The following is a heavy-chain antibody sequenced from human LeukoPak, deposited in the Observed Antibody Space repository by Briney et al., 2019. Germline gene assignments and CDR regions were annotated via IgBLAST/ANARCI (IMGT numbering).Heavy chain of an antibody. CDR1: GGSISSYY. CDR2: IYYSGST. Sequence: SETLSLTCTVSGGSISSYYWSWIRQPPGKGLEWIGYIYYSGSTNYNPSLKSRVTISVDTYKNQFSLKLSSVTAADTAVYYCARVVGATKTFDYWGQGTLVTVSS. J-gene: IGHJ4*02. CDR3: ARVVGATKTFDY. V-gene: IGHV4-59*01. D-gene: IGHD1-26*01.